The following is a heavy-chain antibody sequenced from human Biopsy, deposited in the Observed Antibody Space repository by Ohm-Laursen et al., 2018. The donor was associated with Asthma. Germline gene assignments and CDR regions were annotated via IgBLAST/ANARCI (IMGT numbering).Heavy chain of an antibody. D-gene: IGHD2-15*01. CDR2: VDHDGNT. V-gene: IGHV4-31*03. Sequence: TLSLTCCVSGVSINSGNSYWSWIRQHPGKGLEWIGYVDHDGNTDYNPSLKSRLILSVDRSKNQFSPTLSSVTAADTAVYYCARRIVVPPGAFDYWGQGTLVTVSS. J-gene: IGHJ4*02. CDR3: ARRIVVPPGAFDY. CDR1: GVSINSGNSY.